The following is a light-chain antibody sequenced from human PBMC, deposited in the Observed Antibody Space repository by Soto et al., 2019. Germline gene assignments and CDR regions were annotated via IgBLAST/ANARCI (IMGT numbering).Light chain of an antibody. CDR2: DVS. CDR3: SSYTTSSIYV. V-gene: IGLV2-14*01. Sequence: QSALTQPASVSGSPGRSITISCTGTSSDVGAYNYVSWYQQHPGKAPKLMIYDVSNRPSGVSSRFSGSKSGNTASLTFSGLQAEDEADYYCSSYTTSSIYVFGTGTKVTVL. CDR1: SSDVGAYNY. J-gene: IGLJ1*01.